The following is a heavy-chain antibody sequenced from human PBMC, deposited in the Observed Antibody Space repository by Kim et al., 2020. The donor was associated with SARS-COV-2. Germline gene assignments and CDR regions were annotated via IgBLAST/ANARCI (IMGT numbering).Heavy chain of an antibody. V-gene: IGHV3-30*18. J-gene: IGHJ4*02. CDR2: ISYDGSNK. CDR1: GFTFSSYG. CDR3: AKDAVGGDFWAGFDY. D-gene: IGHD3-3*01. Sequence: GGSLRLSCAASGFTFSSYGMHWVRQAPGKGLEWVAVISYDGSNKYYADSVKGRFTISRDNSKNTLYLQMNSLRAEDTAVYYCAKDAVGGDFWAGFDYWGQGTVVTVSS.